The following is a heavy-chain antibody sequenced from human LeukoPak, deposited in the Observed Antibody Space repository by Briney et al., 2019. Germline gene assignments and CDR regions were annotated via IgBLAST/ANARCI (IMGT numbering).Heavy chain of an antibody. J-gene: IGHJ4*02. D-gene: IGHD3-22*01. V-gene: IGHV3-48*03. CDR3: AKASAMIVVVSKHFDY. Sequence: GGSLRLSCAVSGFIFSNYEMNWVHQAPGKGLEWVSYISGDGGTIYYADSVKGRFTISRDNTKNSLSLQMNSLRAEDTAVYYCAKASAMIVVVSKHFDYWGQGTLVTVSP. CDR1: GFIFSNYE. CDR2: ISGDGGTI.